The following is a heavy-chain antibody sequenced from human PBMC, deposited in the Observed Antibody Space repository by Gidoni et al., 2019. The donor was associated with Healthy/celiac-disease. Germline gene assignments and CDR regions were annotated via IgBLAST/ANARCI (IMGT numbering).Heavy chain of an antibody. Sequence: QVQLVQSGAEVKKPGSSVKVSCKASGGTFSSYAISWVRQAPGQGLEWTGGIIPIFGTANYAQKFQGRVTITADESTSTAYMELSSLRSEDTAVYYCARDIVVVPAAPYLPYYYGMDVWGQGTTVTVSS. J-gene: IGHJ6*02. CDR3: ARDIVVVPAAPYLPYYYGMDV. D-gene: IGHD2-2*01. CDR1: GGTFSSYA. V-gene: IGHV1-69*01. CDR2: IIPIFGTA.